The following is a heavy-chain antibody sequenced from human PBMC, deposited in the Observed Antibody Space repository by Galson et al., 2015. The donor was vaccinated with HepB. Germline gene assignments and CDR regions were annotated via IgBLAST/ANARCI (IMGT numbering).Heavy chain of an antibody. J-gene: IGHJ4*02. D-gene: IGHD3-10*01. CDR3: ARGVLLWDGPDY. CDR1: GYKFISYY. Sequence: SVKVSCKASGYKFISYYMHWVRQAPGQGLEWMGIINPSGGSTDYAPKFQGRVTLTRDTSTSTVCMELSSLRSDDTAVYFCARGVLLWDGPDYWGQGTVVTVSS. V-gene: IGHV1-46*01. CDR2: INPSGGST.